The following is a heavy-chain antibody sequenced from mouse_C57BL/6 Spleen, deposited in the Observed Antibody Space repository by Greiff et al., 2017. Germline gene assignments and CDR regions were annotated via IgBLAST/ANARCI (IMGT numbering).Heavy chain of an antibody. CDR2: IDPETGCT. CDR1: GYTFTDYE. J-gene: IGHJ2*01. CDR3: TRRNTTVEYFYY. V-gene: IGHV1-15*01. Sequence: VQLQQSGAELVRPGASVTLSCTASGYTFTDYEMHWVKQTPVHGLEWIGSIDPETGCTAYTQKCKGQAILTADKSSSTAYMALRSLTSEDSAVYYCTRRNTTVEYFYYWGQGTTLTVSS. D-gene: IGHD1-1*01.